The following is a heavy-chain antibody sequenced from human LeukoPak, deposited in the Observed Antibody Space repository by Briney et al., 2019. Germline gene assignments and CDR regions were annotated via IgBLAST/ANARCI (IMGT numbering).Heavy chain of an antibody. D-gene: IGHD3-22*01. J-gene: IGHJ4*02. CDR3: ARHSSHSHFDY. CDR1: GYTFTSYA. Sequence: ASVKVSCKASGYTFTSYAFSWVRQAPGQGLEGMGWINTYNGNTDYAQKLQGRVTMTTDTSTSTAYMELRSLRSDDTAVYYCARHSSHSHFDYWGQGTLVTVSS. CDR2: INTYNGNT. V-gene: IGHV1-18*01.